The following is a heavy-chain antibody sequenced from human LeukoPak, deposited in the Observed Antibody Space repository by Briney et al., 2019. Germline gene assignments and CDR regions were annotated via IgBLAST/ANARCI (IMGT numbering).Heavy chain of an antibody. CDR3: ARQGGGDSSSWYASGDWYFDL. D-gene: IGHD6-13*01. J-gene: IGHJ2*01. CDR1: GGSLSSSSYY. V-gene: IGHV4-39*01. CDR2: IYYSGST. Sequence: SETLTLTCTVSGGSLSSSSYYWGWIRQPPGKGLVWNGSIYYSGSTYYHPSSKSRVTISGDTAKDQFSLKLSSVTATDTVEYYSARQGGGDSSSWYASGDWYFDLCGRGKLATVSA.